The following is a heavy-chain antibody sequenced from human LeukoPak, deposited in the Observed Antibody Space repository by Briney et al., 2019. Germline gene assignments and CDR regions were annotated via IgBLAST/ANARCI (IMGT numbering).Heavy chain of an antibody. CDR3: ARQRWIQLWYFDY. J-gene: IGHJ4*02. CDR1: GLIFSNYW. CDR2: IKHDGTEK. Sequence: GGSLRLSCAAPGLIFSNYWMAWVRQAPGKGLEWVANIKHDGTEKHYVDSVKGRFTISRDNGRNSVYLQMKSLRAEDTAVYYCARQRWIQLWYFDYWGQGSQVTVSS. D-gene: IGHD5-18*01. V-gene: IGHV3-7*05.